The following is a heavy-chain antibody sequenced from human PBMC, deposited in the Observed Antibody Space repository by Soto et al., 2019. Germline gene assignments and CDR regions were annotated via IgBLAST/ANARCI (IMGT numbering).Heavy chain of an antibody. CDR2: ISYSGST. CDR3: TTMRTPATGLYFFDS. J-gene: IGHJ4*02. D-gene: IGHD2-15*01. CDR1: GGSISSGNYY. V-gene: IGHV4-30-4*01. Sequence: QVQLQESGPGLVKPSQTLSLTCTVSGGSISSGNYYWSWIRQPPGKGLGWIGFISYSGSTYYSTSLKRLVNXSXAXSXXQFSLSLSFVTAADTSVYYCTTMRTPATGLYFFDSWGQGSLVTVSS.